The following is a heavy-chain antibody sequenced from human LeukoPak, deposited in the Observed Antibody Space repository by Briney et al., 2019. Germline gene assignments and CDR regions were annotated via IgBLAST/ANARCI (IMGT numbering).Heavy chain of an antibody. CDR2: IYYSGST. CDR3: ARARSYLNWFDP. D-gene: IGHD1-26*01. J-gene: IGHJ5*02. V-gene: IGHV4-39*07. Sequence: SETLSLTCTVSGGSISSSSYYWGWIRQPPGKGLESIGSIYYSGSTYYNPSLKSRVTISVDTSKNQFSLKLSSVTAADTAVYYCARARSYLNWFDPWGQGTLVTVSS. CDR1: GGSISSSSYY.